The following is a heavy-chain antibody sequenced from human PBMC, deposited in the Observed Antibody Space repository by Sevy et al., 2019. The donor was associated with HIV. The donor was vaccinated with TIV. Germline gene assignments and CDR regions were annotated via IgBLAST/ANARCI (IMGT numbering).Heavy chain of an antibody. Sequence: GGSLRLSCAASGFTFTYAWMSWVRQAPGKGLEWVGRIKSKADDGTKDDAAPVKGRFTISRDDSKNTLYLQMNSLKTDDTAVYYCTTDPIIVLLVTDGMDVWGQGTTVTVSS. J-gene: IGHJ6*02. V-gene: IGHV3-15*01. CDR2: IKSKADDGTK. CDR1: GFTFTYAW. CDR3: TTDPIIVLLVTDGMDV. D-gene: IGHD2-8*02.